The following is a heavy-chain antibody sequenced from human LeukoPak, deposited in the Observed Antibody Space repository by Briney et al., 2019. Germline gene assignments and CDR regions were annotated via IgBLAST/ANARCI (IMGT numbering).Heavy chain of an antibody. D-gene: IGHD2/OR15-2a*01. CDR2: ISHSAGST. J-gene: IGHJ4*02. CDR1: GFTFSNYA. CDR3: VKDLRSDFMGVLSRYLSY. Sequence: GGSLRLSCAASGFTFSNYAMSWVRQAPGKGLEWVSTISHSAGSTYYADSVKGRFTISRDNSKSTLHLQMSSLRAEDTAVYLCVKDLRSDFMGVLSRYLSYWGQGTLVTVSS. V-gene: IGHV3-23*01.